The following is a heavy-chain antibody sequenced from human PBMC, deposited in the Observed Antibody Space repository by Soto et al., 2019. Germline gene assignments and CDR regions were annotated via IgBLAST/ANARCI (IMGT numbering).Heavy chain of an antibody. CDR2: ISWNSDLI. Sequence: EVQLVESGGGLVQPGRSPRLSCAASGFTFDDYAMHWVRQAPGKGLEWVSGISWNSDLIGYADSVKGRFTISRDNAKNSLHLQMNSLTTEDTALYYCVKDTYIMVGATHFDFWGQGTLVTVSS. CDR3: VKDTYIMVGATHFDF. V-gene: IGHV3-9*01. CDR1: GFTFDDYA. J-gene: IGHJ4*02. D-gene: IGHD1-26*01.